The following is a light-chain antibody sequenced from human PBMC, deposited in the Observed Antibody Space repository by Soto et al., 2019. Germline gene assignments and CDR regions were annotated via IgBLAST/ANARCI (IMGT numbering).Light chain of an antibody. J-gene: IGKJ5*01. CDR1: QSVSSN. Sequence: EAVMTRSPATLSVSPGERATLSCRASQSVSSNLAWYQQKPGQPPRLLIYGASTRATGIPARFSGSGSGTEFTLTISRLEPEDFAVYYCQQHGSSPITFGQGTRLEIK. CDR2: GAS. CDR3: QQHGSSPIT. V-gene: IGKV3-15*01.